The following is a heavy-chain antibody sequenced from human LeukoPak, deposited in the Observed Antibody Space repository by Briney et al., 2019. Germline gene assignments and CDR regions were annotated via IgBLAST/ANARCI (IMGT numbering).Heavy chain of an antibody. Sequence: GGSLRLSCAASGFTFSSYAMHWVRQAPGKGLEWVAVISYDGSNKYYADSVKGRFTMSRDNSKSTLYLQMNSLRAEDTAVYYCAELGITMIGGVWGKGTTVTISS. J-gene: IGHJ6*04. CDR2: ISYDGSNK. CDR3: AELGITMIGGV. V-gene: IGHV3-30*04. D-gene: IGHD3-10*02. CDR1: GFTFSSYA.